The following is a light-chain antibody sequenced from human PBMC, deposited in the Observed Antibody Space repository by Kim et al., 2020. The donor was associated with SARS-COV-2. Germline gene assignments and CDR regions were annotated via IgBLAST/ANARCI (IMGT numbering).Light chain of an antibody. V-gene: IGKV1-17*03. CDR1: QDISNF. CDR2: ATS. J-gene: IGKJ2*02. CDR3: LQHKTYPCT. Sequence: DIQMTQSPSAMSASVGDRVTITCRASQDISNFLAWFQQKPGKVPKRLIYATSSLQSGVPSRFSGSGSGTEYSLTISSLQPEDFATYYCLQHKTYPCTLGQGAKVDIK.